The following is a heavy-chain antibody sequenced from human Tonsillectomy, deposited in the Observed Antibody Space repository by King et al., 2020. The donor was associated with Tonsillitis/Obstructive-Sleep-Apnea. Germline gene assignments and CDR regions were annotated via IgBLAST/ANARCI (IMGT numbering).Heavy chain of an antibody. J-gene: IGHJ6*02. V-gene: IGHV3-73*01. CDR2: IRSKANNYAT. CDR3: TSNAGGAFTGYGMDV. CDR1: GFTFSGSA. D-gene: IGHD3-16*01. Sequence: VQLVESGGGLVQPGGSLKLSCAASGFTFSGSAMHWVRQASGKGLEWVGRIRSKANNYATAYAASVKGRFTITRDDSKNTAYLQMNRLKTEDTAVDYCTSNAGGAFTGYGMDVWGQGTTVTVSS.